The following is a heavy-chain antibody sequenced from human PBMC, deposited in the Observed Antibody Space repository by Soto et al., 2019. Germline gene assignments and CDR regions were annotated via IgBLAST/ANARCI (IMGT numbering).Heavy chain of an antibody. Sequence: ASVKVSCKASGYSFTNNDVSWVRQATRQGLEWMGWMNPGSGDTGYAQKFQGRVTMTRDISIATAYTELSSLRSDDTAIYYCARMATFGSLNWFDPWGQGTLVTVSS. CDR3: ARMATFGSLNWFDP. CDR1: GYSFTNND. V-gene: IGHV1-8*01. D-gene: IGHD3-16*01. J-gene: IGHJ5*02. CDR2: MNPGSGDT.